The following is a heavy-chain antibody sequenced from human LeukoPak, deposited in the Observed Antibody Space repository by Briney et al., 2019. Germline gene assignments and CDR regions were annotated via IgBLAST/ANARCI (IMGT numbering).Heavy chain of an antibody. D-gene: IGHD2-15*01. J-gene: IGHJ5*01. Sequence: SETLSLTCTVSGVSSTDYFWSWIRQPAGRGLEWIGRIHSSGSTNYNPSVKSRITVSLDTSKNQFSLKLSSVNAADTAVYYCATEGDRESGVLYWFDSWGQGTLVTVSS. V-gene: IGHV4-4*07. CDR1: GVSSTDYF. CDR2: IHSSGST. CDR3: ATEGDRESGVLYWFDS.